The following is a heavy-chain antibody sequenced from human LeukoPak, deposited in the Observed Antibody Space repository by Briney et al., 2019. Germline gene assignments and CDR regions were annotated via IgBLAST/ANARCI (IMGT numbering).Heavy chain of an antibody. D-gene: IGHD3-16*02. Sequence: GGSLRLSCAASGFTFSNYAMSWVRQAPGKGLKWVATVNDNGAATYYADSVKGRFTISRDNSKNTLYLQMNSLRAEDTAVYYCAKDGGLGELPYYFDYWGQGTLVTVSS. V-gene: IGHV3-23*01. CDR3: AKDGGLGELPYYFDY. CDR2: VNDNGAAT. J-gene: IGHJ4*02. CDR1: GFTFSNYA.